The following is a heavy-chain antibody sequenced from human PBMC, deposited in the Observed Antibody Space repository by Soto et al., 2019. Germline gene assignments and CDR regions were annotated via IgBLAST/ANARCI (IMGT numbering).Heavy chain of an antibody. CDR2: IIPIFGTA. CDR3: ASSIVVVPAAISERGAFDI. V-gene: IGHV1-69*01. Sequence: QVQLVQSGAEVKKPGSSVKVSYKASGGTFSSYAISWVRQAPGQGLEWMGGIIPIFGTANYAQKFQGRVTITADESTSTAYMELSSLRSEDTAVYYCASSIVVVPAAISERGAFDIWGQGTMVTVSS. D-gene: IGHD2-2*02. CDR1: GGTFSSYA. J-gene: IGHJ3*02.